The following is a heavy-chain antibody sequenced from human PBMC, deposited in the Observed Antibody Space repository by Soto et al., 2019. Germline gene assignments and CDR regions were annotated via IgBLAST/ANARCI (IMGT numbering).Heavy chain of an antibody. J-gene: IGHJ4*02. V-gene: IGHV5-10-1*01. CDR1: GYNFASYW. CDR2: IDPSDSYT. D-gene: IGHD3-22*01. CDR3: ARWVEYYYDSSAPDY. Sequence: GESLKVSWKGSGYNFASYWISRVRQMPGKGLEWMGRIDPSDSYTNYSPSFQGHVTISADKPISTAYLQWSSLKASDTAMYYCARWVEYYYDSSAPDYWGQGTLVTV.